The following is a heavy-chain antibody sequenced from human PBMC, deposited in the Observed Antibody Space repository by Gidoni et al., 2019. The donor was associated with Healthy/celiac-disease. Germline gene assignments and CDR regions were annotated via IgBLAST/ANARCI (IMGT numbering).Heavy chain of an antibody. CDR2: ISSSSSYI. CDR1: GFTFSSHS. J-gene: IGHJ6*02. CDR3: ARGDKSSGYKGYYYYYGMDV. D-gene: IGHD3-22*01. V-gene: IGHV3-21*01. Sequence: EVQLVESGGGLVKPGGSLRLSCAASGFTFSSHSMNWVRQAPGKGLEWVSSISSSSSYIYYADSVKGRFTISRDNAKNSLYLQMNSLRAEDTAVYYCARGDKSSGYKGYYYYYGMDVWGQGTTVTVSS.